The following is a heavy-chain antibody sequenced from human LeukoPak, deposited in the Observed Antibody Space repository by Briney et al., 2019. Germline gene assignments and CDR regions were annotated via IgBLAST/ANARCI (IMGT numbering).Heavy chain of an antibody. CDR1: GYTFTSYG. V-gene: IGHV1-18*01. J-gene: IGHJ4*02. CDR3: ARDRTSGSYYYQTDYFDY. Sequence: ASVKVSCKASGYTFTSYGISWVGQAPGKGLEWMGWISAYNGNTNYAQKLQGRVTMTTDTSTRTAYMELRSLRSDDTAVYYCARDRTSGSYYYQTDYFDYWGQGTLVTVSS. D-gene: IGHD3-10*01. CDR2: ISAYNGNT.